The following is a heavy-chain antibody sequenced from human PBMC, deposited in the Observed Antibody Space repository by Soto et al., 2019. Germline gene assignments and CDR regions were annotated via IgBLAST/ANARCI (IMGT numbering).Heavy chain of an antibody. CDR2: ITGSTGTT. J-gene: IGHJ6*03. Sequence: GGPQRHSCTASELNFVSFAMSWVRHVPGKGLEWVSEITGSTGTTYYADSVKGRFIISRDNSKNTVHLQMNSLRVEDTAVYYCAKDTSSSPYYMDVWGKGTTVTVSS. CDR3: AKDTSSSPYYMDV. D-gene: IGHD2-2*01. V-gene: IGHV3-23*01. CDR1: ELNFVSFA.